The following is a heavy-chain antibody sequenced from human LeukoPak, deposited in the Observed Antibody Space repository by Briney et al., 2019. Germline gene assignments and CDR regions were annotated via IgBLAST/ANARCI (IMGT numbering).Heavy chain of an antibody. CDR1: GFTFSSYS. CDR2: ISSSSSYI. D-gene: IGHD3-10*01. V-gene: IGHV3-21*04. J-gene: IGHJ4*02. CDR3: ARAGNVDKFGEFDY. Sequence: PGGSLRLSCAASGFTFSSYSMNWVRQAPGKGLEWVSSISSSSSYIYYADSVKGRFTISRDNAKNSLYLQMNGLRAEDTALYYCARAGNVDKFGEFDYWGQGTLVTVSS.